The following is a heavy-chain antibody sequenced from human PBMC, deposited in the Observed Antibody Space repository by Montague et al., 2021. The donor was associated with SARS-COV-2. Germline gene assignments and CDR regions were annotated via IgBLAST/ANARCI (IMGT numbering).Heavy chain of an antibody. J-gene: IGHJ4*02. CDR2: VSYSGST. CDR1: GGTAITDTHY. Sequence: SETLSLTCSASGGTAITDTHYWGWVRHSPGKGLEWLGSVSYSGSTYYNPSVKSRVAVSLDTSRTQCSLRLNSLTAADAAVYYYVRDSRLNCFYYWGRGILVAVSS. D-gene: IGHD1-1*01. V-gene: IGHV4-39*07. CDR3: VRDSRLNCFYY.